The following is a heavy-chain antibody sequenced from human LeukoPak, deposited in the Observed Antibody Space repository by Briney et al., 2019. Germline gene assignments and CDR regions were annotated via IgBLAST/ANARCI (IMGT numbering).Heavy chain of an antibody. CDR2: ISAYNGNT. Sequence: ASVKVSCKASGYTFTSYDINWVRQATGQGLEWMGWISAYNGNTNYAQKLQGRVTMTTDTSTSTAYMELRSLRSDDTAVYYCARGADTAMVSYYYYYYGMDVWGQGTTVTVSS. D-gene: IGHD5-18*01. V-gene: IGHV1-18*01. J-gene: IGHJ6*02. CDR3: ARGADTAMVSYYYYYYGMDV. CDR1: GYTFTSYD.